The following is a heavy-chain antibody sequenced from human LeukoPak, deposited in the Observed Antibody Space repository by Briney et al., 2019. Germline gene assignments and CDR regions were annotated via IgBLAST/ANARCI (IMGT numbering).Heavy chain of an antibody. CDR2: INPNSGGT. CDR1: GYTFTGYY. CDR3: ARRDIYGSGNKDY. Sequence: ASVKVSCKASGYTFTGYYMHWVRQAPGQGLEWMGWINPNSGGTNYAQKFQGRVTMTTDTSTSTAYMELRSLRSDDTAVYYCARRDIYGSGNKDYWGQGTLVTVSS. J-gene: IGHJ4*02. D-gene: IGHD3-10*01. V-gene: IGHV1-2*02.